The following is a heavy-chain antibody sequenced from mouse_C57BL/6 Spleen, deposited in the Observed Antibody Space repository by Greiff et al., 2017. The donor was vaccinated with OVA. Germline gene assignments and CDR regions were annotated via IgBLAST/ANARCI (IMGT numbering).Heavy chain of an antibody. Sequence: EVKLVESGGGLVQPGGSLSLSCAASGFTFTDYYMSWVRQPPGKALEWLGFIRNKANGYTTEYSASVKGRFTISRENSQSILYLRMNALRAEDSATYYCARRLRQDAMDYWGQGTSVTVSS. V-gene: IGHV7-3*01. CDR2: IRNKANGYTT. J-gene: IGHJ4*01. CDR1: GFTFTDYY. D-gene: IGHD2-4*01. CDR3: ARRLRQDAMDY.